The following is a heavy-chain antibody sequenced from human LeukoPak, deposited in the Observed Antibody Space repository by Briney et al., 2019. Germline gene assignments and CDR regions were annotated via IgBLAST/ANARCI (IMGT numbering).Heavy chain of an antibody. V-gene: IGHV3-23*01. J-gene: IGHJ4*02. CDR2: ISAGGDTT. Sequence: GGSLRLSCAASIFTFSGYAMSWVRQAPGEGLEWVSAISAGGDTTYNADSVKGRFTISRDNSKNTLNLQMNSLRAEDTAVYYCAKHDRGSGSPYYFDYWGQGTLVTVSS. CDR3: AKHDRGSGSPYYFDY. CDR1: IFTFSGYA. D-gene: IGHD3-10*01.